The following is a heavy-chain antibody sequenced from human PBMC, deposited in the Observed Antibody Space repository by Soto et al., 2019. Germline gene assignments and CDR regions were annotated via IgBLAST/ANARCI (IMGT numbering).Heavy chain of an antibody. CDR2: ISYDGRNK. CDR3: AKDQVTSGWYKWSWFGS. Sequence: GGSLRLSCAATGFTFSSYGMDWVRQAPGKGLEWVSFISYDGRNKDYADSVKGRFTISRDNSKNTLYLQMNSLRAEDTAVYYCAKDQVTSGWYKWSWFGSWGQGTLVTVSS. V-gene: IGHV3-30*18. J-gene: IGHJ5*01. D-gene: IGHD6-19*01. CDR1: GFTFSSYG.